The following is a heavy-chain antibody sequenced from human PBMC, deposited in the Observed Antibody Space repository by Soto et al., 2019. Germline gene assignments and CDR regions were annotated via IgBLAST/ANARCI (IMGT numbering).Heavy chain of an antibody. CDR3: ARSHCSGGSCYLGAFDI. CDR2: INPSGGAT. Sequence: ASVKVSCKASGYTFINFFIHWVRQAPGQGLEWVGIINPSGGATTYPQKFQGRVTMTRDTSTSTVYMDVSSLRFDDTAVYYCARSHCSGGSCYLGAFDIWGQGTMVSVS. J-gene: IGHJ3*02. V-gene: IGHV1-46*01. CDR1: GYTFINFF. D-gene: IGHD2-15*01.